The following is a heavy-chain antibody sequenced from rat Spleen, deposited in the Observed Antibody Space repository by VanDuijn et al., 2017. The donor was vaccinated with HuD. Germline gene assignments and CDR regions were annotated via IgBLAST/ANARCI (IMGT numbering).Heavy chain of an antibody. J-gene: IGHJ2*01. CDR3: TTGDSSRSFDY. V-gene: IGHV5-20*01. CDR2: ISYVGGST. D-gene: IGHD1-2*01. Sequence: EVQLAESGGGLVQPGRSLKLSCAASGFTFSDYYMAWVRQAPTKGLEWVASISYVGGSTYYRDSVKGRFTISRDNAKSSLYLQMDSLRSEDTATYYCTTGDSSRSFDYWGQGVMVTVSS. CDR1: GFTFSDYY.